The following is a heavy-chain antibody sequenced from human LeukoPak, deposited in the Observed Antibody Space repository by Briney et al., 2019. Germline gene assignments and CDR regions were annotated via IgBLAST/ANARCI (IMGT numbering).Heavy chain of an antibody. CDR3: ARDNDSSGLDY. Sequence: SQTLSLTCAVSGGSISSGGYSWSWIRQPPGKGLEWIGYTYHSGSTYYNPSLKSRVTISVDRSKNQFSLKLSSVTAADTAVYYCARDNDSSGLDYWGQGTLVTVSS. CDR2: TYHSGST. J-gene: IGHJ4*02. V-gene: IGHV4-30-2*01. D-gene: IGHD3-22*01. CDR1: GGSISSGGYS.